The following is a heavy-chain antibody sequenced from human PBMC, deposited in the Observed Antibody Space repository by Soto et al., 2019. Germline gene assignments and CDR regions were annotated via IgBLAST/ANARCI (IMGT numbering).Heavy chain of an antibody. V-gene: IGHV3-7*03. D-gene: IGHD1-20*01. CDR1: GFTFSSYW. CDR3: ARHNWATWYFDL. J-gene: IGHJ2*01. Sequence: GESLKISCAASGFTFSSYWMSWVRQAPGKGLEWVANIKQDGSEKYYVDSVKGRFTISRDNAKNSLYLQMNSLRAEDTAVYYCARHNWATWYFDLWGRGTLVTVSS. CDR2: IKQDGSEK.